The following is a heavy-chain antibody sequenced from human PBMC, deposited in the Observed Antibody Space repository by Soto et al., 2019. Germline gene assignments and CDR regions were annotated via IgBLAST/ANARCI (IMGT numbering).Heavy chain of an antibody. J-gene: IGHJ4*02. D-gene: IGHD3-22*01. CDR3: ARDPSDSSGYYFDY. CDR2: IYYSGST. CDR1: EGSIVGNG. V-gene: IGHV4-59*01. Sequence: SVTLCLRYTVAEGSIVGNGGSWIRQPQGKGLEWIGYIYYSGSTNYNPSLKSRVTISVDTSKNQFSLKLSSVTAADTAVYYCARDPSDSSGYYFDYWGQGTLVTVSS.